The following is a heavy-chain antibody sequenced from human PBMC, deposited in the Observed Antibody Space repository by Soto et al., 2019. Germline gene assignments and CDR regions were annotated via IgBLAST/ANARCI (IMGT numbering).Heavy chain of an antibody. J-gene: IGHJ5*02. CDR3: ARDGRWLVRDNWYDP. CDR2: IIPILGIA. Sequence: GASVKVSCKASGGTFSSYTISWVRQAPGQGLEWMGRIIPILGIANYAQKFQGRVTITADKSTSTAYMELSSLRSDDTAVYYCARDGRWLVRDNWYDPWGQGTLVTVSS. V-gene: IGHV1-69*04. CDR1: GGTFSSYT. D-gene: IGHD6-19*01.